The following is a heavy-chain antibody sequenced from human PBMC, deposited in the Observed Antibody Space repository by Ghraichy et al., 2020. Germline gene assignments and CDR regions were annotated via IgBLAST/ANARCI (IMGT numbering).Heavy chain of an antibody. Sequence: SETLSLTCTVSGGSVSSYYWSWIRQPPGRGLEWIGYIYYSGSTNYNPSLMGRVTMSVDTSKNQFSLNLTSVTAADTAVYYCARVGDGRGVLFGGLDPWGQGILVTVSS. CDR3: ARVGDGRGVLFGGLDP. CDR2: IYYSGST. V-gene: IGHV4-59*02. J-gene: IGHJ5*02. D-gene: IGHD3-16*01. CDR1: GGSVSSYY.